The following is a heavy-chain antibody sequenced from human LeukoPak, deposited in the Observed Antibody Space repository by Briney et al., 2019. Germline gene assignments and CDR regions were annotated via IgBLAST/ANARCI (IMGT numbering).Heavy chain of an antibody. CDR2: IYYSGST. Sequence: PSETRSLTCTVSGGSISSYYWSWIRQPPGKGLEWIGYIYYSGSTNYNPSLKSRVTISVDTSKNQFSLKLSSVTAADTAVYYCARQARGWYGSHPEGFDYWGQGTLVTVSS. J-gene: IGHJ4*02. D-gene: IGHD6-19*01. CDR3: ARQARGWYGSHPEGFDY. CDR1: GGSISSYY. V-gene: IGHV4-59*08.